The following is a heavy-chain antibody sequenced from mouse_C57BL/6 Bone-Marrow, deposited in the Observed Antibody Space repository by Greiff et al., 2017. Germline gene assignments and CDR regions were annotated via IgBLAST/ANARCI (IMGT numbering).Heavy chain of an antibody. V-gene: IGHV5-17*01. D-gene: IGHD1-1*01. CDR1: GFTFSDYG. J-gene: IGHJ3*01. CDR3: ARGYGSSWFAY. Sequence: EVKVVESGGGLVKPGGSLKLSCAASGFTFSDYGMHWVRQAPEKGLEWVAYISSGSSTIYYADTVKGRFTISRDNAKNTLFLQMTRLRSEDTARYYCARGYGSSWFAYWGQGTLVTVSA. CDR2: ISSGSSTI.